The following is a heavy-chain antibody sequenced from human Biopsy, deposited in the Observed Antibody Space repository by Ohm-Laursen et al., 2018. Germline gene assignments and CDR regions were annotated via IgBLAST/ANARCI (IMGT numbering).Heavy chain of an antibody. CDR3: AKDKGTFNFYYYGMDV. V-gene: IGHV3-30*18. CDR2: ISYDGSKT. J-gene: IGHJ6*02. D-gene: IGHD2/OR15-2a*01. CDR1: GFTFSNSG. Sequence: SLRLSCAASGFTFSNSGMHWVRQAPGKGLEWVAAISYDGSKTDDGDSVKGRLNISRDNSKNTLDLQMSSLRVEDTAVYFCAKDKGTFNFYYYGMDVWGQGTTVTVSS.